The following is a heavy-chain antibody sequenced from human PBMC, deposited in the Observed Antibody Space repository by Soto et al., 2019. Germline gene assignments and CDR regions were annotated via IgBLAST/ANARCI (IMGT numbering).Heavy chain of an antibody. D-gene: IGHD2-21*01. V-gene: IGHV1-46*01. CDR3: AIPGGGEDYGMDV. Sequence: ASVKVSCKASGYTFTSYYMHWVRQAPGQGLEWMGIINPSGGSTSYAQKFQGRVTMTRDTSTSTVYTELSSLRSEDTAVYYCAIPGGGEDYGMDVWGQGTTVTVSS. J-gene: IGHJ6*02. CDR2: INPSGGST. CDR1: GYTFTSYY.